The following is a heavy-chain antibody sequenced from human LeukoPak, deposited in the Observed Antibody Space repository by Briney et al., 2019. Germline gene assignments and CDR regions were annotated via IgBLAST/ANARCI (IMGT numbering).Heavy chain of an antibody. V-gene: IGHV3-30*04. CDR3: ARLIVVVPAATGDY. Sequence: GGSLRLSCAASGFTFSSCAMHWVRQAPGKGLEWVAVISYDGSNKYYADSVKGRFTISRDNSKNTLYLQMNSLRAEDTAVYYCARLIVVVPAATGDYWGQGTPVTVSS. CDR2: ISYDGSNK. CDR1: GFTFSSCA. D-gene: IGHD2-2*01. J-gene: IGHJ4*02.